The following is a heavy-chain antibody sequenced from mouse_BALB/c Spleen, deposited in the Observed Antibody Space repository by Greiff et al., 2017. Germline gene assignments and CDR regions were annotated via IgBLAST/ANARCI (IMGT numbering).Heavy chain of an antibody. Sequence: EVNLVESGPGLVKPSQSLSLTCTVTGYSITSDYAWNWIRQFPGNKLEWMGYISYSGSTSYNPSLKSRISITRDTSKNQFFLQLNSVTTEDTATYYCARYPHYYGSSWYFDVWGAGTTVTVSS. J-gene: IGHJ1*01. CDR2: ISYSGST. D-gene: IGHD1-1*01. CDR1: GYSITSDYA. V-gene: IGHV3-2*02. CDR3: ARYPHYYGSSWYFDV.